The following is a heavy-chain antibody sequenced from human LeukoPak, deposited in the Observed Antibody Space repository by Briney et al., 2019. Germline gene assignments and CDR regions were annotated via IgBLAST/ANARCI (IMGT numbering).Heavy chain of an antibody. CDR3: AREHSSSWSIGDYYYYYMDV. D-gene: IGHD6-13*01. J-gene: IGHJ6*03. CDR2: IYYSGST. CDR1: GGSISSYY. V-gene: IGHV4-59*01. Sequence: PSETPSLTCTVSGGSISSYYWSWIRQPPGKGLEWIGYIYYSGSTNYNPSLKSRVTISVDTSKNQFSLKLSSVTAADTAVYYCAREHSSSWSIGDYYYYYMDVWGKGTTVTVSS.